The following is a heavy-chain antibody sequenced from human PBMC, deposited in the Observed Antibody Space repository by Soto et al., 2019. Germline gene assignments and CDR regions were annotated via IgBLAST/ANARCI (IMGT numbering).Heavy chain of an antibody. CDR2: ISWNSGSI. CDR3: AKDMRIAAAGTIDY. V-gene: IGHV3-9*01. J-gene: IGHJ4*02. Sequence: GGSLRLSCAASGFTFDDYAMHWVRQAPGKGLEWVSGISWNSGSIGYADSVKGRFTISRDNAKNSLYLQMNSLRAEDTALYYCAKDMRIAAAGTIDYWGQGTLVTVSS. CDR1: GFTFDDYA. D-gene: IGHD6-13*01.